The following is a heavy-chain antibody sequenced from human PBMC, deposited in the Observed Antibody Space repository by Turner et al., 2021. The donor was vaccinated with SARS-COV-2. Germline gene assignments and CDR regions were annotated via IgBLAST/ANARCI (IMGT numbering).Heavy chain of an antibody. CDR1: GFPFSSYA. J-gene: IGHJ6*02. CDR2: FSGSGGST. Sequence: EVQLLESGGGLVQPGGSLRLSCAASGFPFSSYAMSWVRQAPGKGLVCVSAFSGSGGSTYYADSVKGRFTISRDNSKITLYLQMNSLRAEDTAVYYCAKATYDFWSGYGYYSYGMDVWGQGTTVTVSS. D-gene: IGHD3-3*01. V-gene: IGHV3-23*01. CDR3: AKATYDFWSGYGYYSYGMDV.